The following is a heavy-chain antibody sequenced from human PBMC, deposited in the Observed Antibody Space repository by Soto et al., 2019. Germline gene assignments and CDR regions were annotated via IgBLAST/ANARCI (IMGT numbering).Heavy chain of an antibody. V-gene: IGHV5-51*01. CDR3: ARPGYSSSWYDAFDI. Sequence: GESLKISCKGSGYSFTSYWIGWVRQMPGKGLEWMGIIYPGDSDTRYSPSFQGQVTISADKSISTAYLQWSSLKASDTAMYYCARPGYSSSWYDAFDIWGQGTMVTVSS. CDR1: GYSFTSYW. D-gene: IGHD6-13*01. CDR2: IYPGDSDT. J-gene: IGHJ3*02.